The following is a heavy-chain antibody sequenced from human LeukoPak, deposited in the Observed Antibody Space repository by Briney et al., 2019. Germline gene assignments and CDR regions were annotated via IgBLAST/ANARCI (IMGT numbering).Heavy chain of an antibody. CDR3: ARRGNYYSLAFDY. D-gene: IGHD3-10*01. Sequence: SETLSLTCSVSGGSISSYYWGWIRQPPGKGLEWIGYIYYSGSTNYNPSLKSRVTISVDTSKNQFSLKLSSVTAADTAVYYCARRGNYYSLAFDYWGQGTLVTVSS. J-gene: IGHJ4*02. CDR2: IYYSGST. V-gene: IGHV4-59*08. CDR1: GGSISSYY.